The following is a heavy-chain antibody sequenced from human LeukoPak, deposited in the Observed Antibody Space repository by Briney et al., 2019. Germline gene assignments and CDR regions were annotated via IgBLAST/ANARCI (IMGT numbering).Heavy chain of an antibody. CDR2: IYYSGST. D-gene: IGHD5-18*01. Sequence: SETLSLTCTVSGGSISSSSYYWGWIRQPPGKGLEWIGSIYYSGSTYYNPSLKSRVTISVDTSKNQFSLKLSSVTAADTAVYYCARHNATRKVTDYWGQGTLVTVSS. J-gene: IGHJ4*02. CDR1: GGSISSSSYY. CDR3: ARHNATRKVTDY. V-gene: IGHV4-39*01.